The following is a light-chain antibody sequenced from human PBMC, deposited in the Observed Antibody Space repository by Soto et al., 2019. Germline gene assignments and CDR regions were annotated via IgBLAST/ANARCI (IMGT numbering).Light chain of an antibody. CDR2: DAS. CDR1: QSISNR. J-gene: IGKJ1*01. Sequence: DIPLTQYPSTLSASLVERVTIXWRASQSISNRLAWYQQRPGKAPKYLIYDASTLDSGAPSRFSGSGSGTEFTLSISSLQPDDFATYYCQQYNIYPWTFGQGTKVDIK. V-gene: IGKV1-5*01. CDR3: QQYNIYPWT.